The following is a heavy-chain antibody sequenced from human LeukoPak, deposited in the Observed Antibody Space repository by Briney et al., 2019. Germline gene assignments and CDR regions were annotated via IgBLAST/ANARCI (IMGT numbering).Heavy chain of an antibody. CDR3: ARHVLLWLGEHTYAFDI. CDR1: GGSISSYY. D-gene: IGHD3-10*01. V-gene: IGHV4-59*08. Sequence: PSETLSLTCTVSGGSISSYYWSWIRQPPGKGLEWIGYMHSNGNSAYNPSLSSRVTVSLDTSKNQFSLRLESVTAADTALYYCARHVLLWLGEHTYAFDIWGRGTMVAVSS. J-gene: IGHJ3*02. CDR2: MHSNGNS.